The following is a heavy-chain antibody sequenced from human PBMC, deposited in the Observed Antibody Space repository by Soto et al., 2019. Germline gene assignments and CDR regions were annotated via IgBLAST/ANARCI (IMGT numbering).Heavy chain of an antibody. CDR3: ARDLCVLRGWFDP. J-gene: IGHJ5*02. D-gene: IGHD2-8*01. V-gene: IGHV3-30-3*01. CDR1: GFTFSSYT. Sequence: QVQLVESGGGVVQPGRSLRLSCAASGFTFSSYTMHWVRQAPGKGLDWVAAISYDGSNKYYADSVKGRFTISRDNSKNTLYLPMNSLRAEDTAVYYCARDLCVLRGWFDPWGQGTLVTVSS. CDR2: ISYDGSNK.